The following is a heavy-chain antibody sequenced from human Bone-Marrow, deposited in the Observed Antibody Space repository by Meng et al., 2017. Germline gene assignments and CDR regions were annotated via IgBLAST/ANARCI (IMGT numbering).Heavy chain of an antibody. CDR2: IYYSGST. J-gene: IGHJ5*02. V-gene: IGHV4-30-4*01. D-gene: IGHD3-16*01. CDR1: GGSISSGDYY. Sequence: QVQLQESGPGLGKPSQTLSLTCTVSGGSISSGDYYWTWIRQPPGKGLEWIGYIYYSGSTYYNPSLNSRLTISVDTSKNQFSLKLSSVTAADTAVYYCARDLNAGGILVSWGQGTLVTVSS. CDR3: ARDLNAGGILVS.